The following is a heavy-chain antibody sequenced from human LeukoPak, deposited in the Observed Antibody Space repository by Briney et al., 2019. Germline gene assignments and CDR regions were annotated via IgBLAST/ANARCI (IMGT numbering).Heavy chain of an antibody. CDR1: GFTFSSYE. CDR2: ISSSGSTI. V-gene: IGHV3-48*03. D-gene: IGHD4/OR15-4a*01. Sequence: GGSLRLSCAASGFTFSSYEMNWVRQAPGKGLEWVSYISSSGSTIYYADSVKGRFTISRDNSKNTLYLEMNSLRPEDTAVYYCASSRVLDYWGQGTLVTVSS. CDR3: ASSRVLDY. J-gene: IGHJ4*02.